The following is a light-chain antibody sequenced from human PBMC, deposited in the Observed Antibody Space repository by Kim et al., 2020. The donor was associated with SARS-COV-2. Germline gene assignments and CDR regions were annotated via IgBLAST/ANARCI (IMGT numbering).Light chain of an antibody. J-gene: IGLJ2*01. CDR3: QVWDSSSDHHVV. V-gene: IGLV3-21*03. CDR2: DDS. Sequence: PGKTARITCGGNNIGSKSVHWYQQKPGQAPVLVVYDDSDRPSGLPERFSGSNSGNTATLTISRVEAGDEADYYCQVWDSSSDHHVVFGGGTQLTVL. CDR1: NIGSKS.